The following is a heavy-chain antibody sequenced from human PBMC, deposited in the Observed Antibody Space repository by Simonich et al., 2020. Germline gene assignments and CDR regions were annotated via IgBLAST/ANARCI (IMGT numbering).Heavy chain of an antibody. J-gene: IGHJ4*02. D-gene: IGHD2-15*01. V-gene: IGHV3-33*01. CDR1: GFTFSSYG. Sequence: QVQLVESGGGVVQPGRSLRLSCAASGFTFSSYGMHWVRQAPGKGLGWVAVIWFDGSNKYYADSVKGRFPISRDNSKNTLYLQMNSLRAEDTAVYYCARDRYCSGGSCYYFDYWGQGTLVTVSS. CDR3: ARDRYCSGGSCYYFDY. CDR2: IWFDGSNK.